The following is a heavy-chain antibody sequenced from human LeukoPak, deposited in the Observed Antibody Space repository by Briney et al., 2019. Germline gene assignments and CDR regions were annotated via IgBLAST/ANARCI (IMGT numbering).Heavy chain of an antibody. CDR2: INTDGSST. D-gene: IGHD3-22*01. CDR3: ARGTYYYDSSGSWSY. V-gene: IGHV3-74*01. J-gene: IGHJ4*02. CDR1: GFTFSSYW. Sequence: GGSLRLSCAASGFTFSSYWMHWVRQAPGKGLVWVSRINTDGSSTSYSDSVKGRFTISRDNAKNTLYLQMNSLRAEDTAVYYCARGTYYYDSSGSWSYWGQGTLVTVSS.